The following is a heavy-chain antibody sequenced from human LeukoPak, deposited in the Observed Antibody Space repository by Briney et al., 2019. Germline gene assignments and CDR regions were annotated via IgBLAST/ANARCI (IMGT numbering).Heavy chain of an antibody. CDR1: GFTFSSYA. J-gene: IGHJ5*02. Sequence: GGSLRLSCAASGFTFSSYAMSWVRQAPGKGLEWVSAISDSGGNTYYADSVKGRFTISRDNAKNSLYLQMNSLRAEDTALYYCAKDTSDYYGSGSYFNWFDPWGQGTLVTVSS. CDR3: AKDTSDYYGSGSYFNWFDP. D-gene: IGHD3-10*01. V-gene: IGHV3-23*01. CDR2: ISDSGGNT.